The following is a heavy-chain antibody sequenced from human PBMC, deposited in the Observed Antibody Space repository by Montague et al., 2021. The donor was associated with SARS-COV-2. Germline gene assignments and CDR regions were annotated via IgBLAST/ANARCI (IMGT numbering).Heavy chain of an antibody. J-gene: IGHJ5*02. Sequence: SETLSLTCAVYGGSLSGYYWAWIRQTPAKGLEWIGEINHSGSTNCNPSLKSRLTISVDMSKKQFSLKLNSMTAADTAVYYCARGADYDFWSGFLRYKWFDPWGLGTPVTVSS. CDR2: INHSGST. CDR1: GGSLSGYY. V-gene: IGHV4-34*01. D-gene: IGHD3-3*01. CDR3: ARGADYDFWSGFLRYKWFDP.